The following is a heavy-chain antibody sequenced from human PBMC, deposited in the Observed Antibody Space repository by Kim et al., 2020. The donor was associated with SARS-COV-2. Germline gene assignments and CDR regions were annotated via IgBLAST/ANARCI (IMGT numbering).Heavy chain of an antibody. CDR2: VYYNGIT. CDR1: GGSVKSFY. Sequence: SETLSLTCTVSGGSVKSFYWHWIRQPPGKGLEWIGYVYYNGITNFNPSLSSRVSMSVDTSKNQISLTLNSLTAADTAVYYCARADYYDSSGLDSWGPGAPVAVSS. CDR3: ARADYYDSSGLDS. J-gene: IGHJ5*01. D-gene: IGHD3-22*01. V-gene: IGHV4-59*02.